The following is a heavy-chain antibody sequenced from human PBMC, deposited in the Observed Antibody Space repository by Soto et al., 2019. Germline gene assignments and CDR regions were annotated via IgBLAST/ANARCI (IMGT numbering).Heavy chain of an antibody. D-gene: IGHD4-4*01. V-gene: IGHV4-31*03. CDR2: IYYSGST. J-gene: IGHJ6*02. CDR3: ARDRGTTVTASLSDYYYGMDV. Sequence: QVQLQESGPGLVKPSQTLSLTCTVSGGSISSGGYYWSWIRQHPGKGLEWIGYIYYSGSTYYNPSLKSRVTISVDTSKNQFSLKLRSVTAADTAVYYCARDRGTTVTASLSDYYYGMDVWGQGTTVTVSS. CDR1: GGSISSGGYY.